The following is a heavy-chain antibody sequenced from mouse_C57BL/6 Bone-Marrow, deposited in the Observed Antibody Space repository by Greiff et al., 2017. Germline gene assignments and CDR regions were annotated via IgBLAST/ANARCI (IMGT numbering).Heavy chain of an antibody. Sequence: VQLQQSGAELVRPGASVKLSCTASGFNIKDDYMHWVKQRPEQGLEWIGWIDPENGDTEYASKFQGKATITADTSSNTAYLQRSSLTSEDTAVYYCTSTTVVATPYYFDYWGQGTTLTVSS. J-gene: IGHJ2*01. D-gene: IGHD1-1*01. CDR2: IDPENGDT. CDR1: GFNIKDDY. V-gene: IGHV14-4*01. CDR3: TSTTVVATPYYFDY.